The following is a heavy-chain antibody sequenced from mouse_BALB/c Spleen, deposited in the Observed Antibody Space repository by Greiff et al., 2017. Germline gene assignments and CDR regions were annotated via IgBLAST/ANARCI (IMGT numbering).Heavy chain of an antibody. Sequence: VQLQESGAELVKPGASVKLSCTASGYTFTSYYMYWVKQKPGQGLEWIGEINPSNGGTNFNEKFKSKATLTVDKSSSTAYMQLSSLTSEDSAVYYSTGRNGWWCFDVWGAGTTVTVSS. V-gene: IGHV1S81*02. CDR1: GYTFTSYY. CDR2: INPSNGGT. D-gene: IGHD1-2*01. CDR3: TGRNGWWCFDV. J-gene: IGHJ1*01.